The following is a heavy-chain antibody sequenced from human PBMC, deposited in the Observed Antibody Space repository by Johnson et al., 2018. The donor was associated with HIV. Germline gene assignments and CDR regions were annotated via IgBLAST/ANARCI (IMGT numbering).Heavy chain of an antibody. CDR3: ARVPSAAAGSRGGAFDI. CDR2: ISYDGSNK. D-gene: IGHD6-13*01. J-gene: IGHJ3*02. V-gene: IGHV3-30*04. Sequence: VQLVESGGGVAQPGRSLRLSCAASGFNFSSYAMHWVRQAPGKGLEWVPVISYDGSNKYYADSWKGRFTISRDNSKNTLYLQMTSLRAGDTAVYYCARVPSAAAGSRGGAFDIWGQGTMVTVSP. CDR1: GFNFSSYA.